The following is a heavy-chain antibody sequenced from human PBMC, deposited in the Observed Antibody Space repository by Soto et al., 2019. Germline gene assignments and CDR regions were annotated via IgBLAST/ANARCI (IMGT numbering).Heavy chain of an antibody. V-gene: IGHV4-39*01. Sequence: QLQLQESGPGLVKPSETLSLTCTVSGGSISSSSYYWGWIRQPPGKGLEWIGSIYYSGSTYYNPSLKCRVTVSVDTYKYQFSLKLSSVTAADTAVYYCRVWDGDGSCCYWYGLDVWGQGTTVTVSS. CDR1: GGSISSSSYY. D-gene: IGHD4-17*01. CDR3: RVWDGDGSCCYWYGLDV. CDR2: IYYSGST. J-gene: IGHJ6*02.